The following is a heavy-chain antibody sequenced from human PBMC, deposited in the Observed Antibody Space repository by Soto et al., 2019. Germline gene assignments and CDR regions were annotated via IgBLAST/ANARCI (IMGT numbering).Heavy chain of an antibody. CDR3: AREYYGVLTGYYNDY. CDR2: ISSDGTTT. D-gene: IGHD3-9*01. CDR1: GFSFRSYW. Sequence: EVQLVESGGGLVQSGGSLGLSCVASGFSFRSYWMHWVRQAPGKGLVWVARISSDGTTTTYADSANGRFTVSRDNAANTLYIQMISLRAEDTAVYYCAREYYGVLTGYYNDYLGQVTLVTVSS. J-gene: IGHJ4*02. V-gene: IGHV3-74*01.